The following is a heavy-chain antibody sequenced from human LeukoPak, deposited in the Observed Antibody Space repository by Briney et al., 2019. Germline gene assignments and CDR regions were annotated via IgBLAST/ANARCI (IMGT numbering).Heavy chain of an antibody. J-gene: IGHJ4*02. V-gene: IGHV4-39*07. CDR2: IYSSGNT. CDR3: ASLPTVYSRGYLAL. D-gene: IGHD3-22*01. Sequence: SETLSLTCAVSGASISSSNYYWGWVRRSPGKGLEWIGNIYSSGNTYYNASLKSRVTMYIDTSKNQFSLKLSSVTAADTAVYYCASLPTVYSRGYLALWGQGTLVTVSS. CDR1: GASISSSNYY.